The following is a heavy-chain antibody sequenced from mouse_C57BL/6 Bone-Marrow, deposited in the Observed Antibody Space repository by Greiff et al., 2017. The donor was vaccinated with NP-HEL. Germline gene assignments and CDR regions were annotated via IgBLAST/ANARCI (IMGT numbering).Heavy chain of an antibody. CDR3: AREISNYPWYFDV. V-gene: IGHV3-6*01. D-gene: IGHD2-5*01. Sequence: EVKLEESGPGLVKPSQSLSLTCSVTGYSITSGYYWNWIRQFPGNKLEWMGYISYDGSNNYNPSLKNRISITRDTSKNQFFLKLKSVNTEDTATDYCAREISNYPWYFDVWGTGTTVTVSS. CDR1: GYSITSGYY. CDR2: ISYDGSN. J-gene: IGHJ1*03.